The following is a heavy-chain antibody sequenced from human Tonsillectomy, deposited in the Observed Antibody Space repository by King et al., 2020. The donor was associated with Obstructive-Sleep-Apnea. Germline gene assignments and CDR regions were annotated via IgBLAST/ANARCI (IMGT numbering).Heavy chain of an antibody. J-gene: IGHJ6*02. CDR3: ARGPTYYDILTGHYTYYHAMDV. CDR1: GGSISSGDYY. CDR2: IYYSGST. D-gene: IGHD3-9*01. Sequence: VQLQESGPGLVKPSQTLSLTCTVSGGSISSGDYYWSWIRQPPGKGLEWIGYIYYSGSTYYNPSLNSRVTISVDTSKNQFSLKLSSVTAADTAVYYCARGPTYYDILTGHYTYYHAMDVWGQGTTVTVSS. V-gene: IGHV4-30-4*01.